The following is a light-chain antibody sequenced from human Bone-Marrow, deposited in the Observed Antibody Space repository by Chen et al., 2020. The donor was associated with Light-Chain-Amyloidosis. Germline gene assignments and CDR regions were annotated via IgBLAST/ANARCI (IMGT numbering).Light chain of an antibody. CDR2: DAS. Sequence: DIQMTQSPSILSASVGDRVTISCRASQSISRWLARYQQRPGKAPKVLIFDASTLESGVPSRFSGSGSGTEFTRTISSLQPEDLATYYCQQYNGYSAITFGQGTRLESK. V-gene: IGKV1-5*01. CDR1: QSISRW. CDR3: QQYNGYSAIT. J-gene: IGKJ5*01.